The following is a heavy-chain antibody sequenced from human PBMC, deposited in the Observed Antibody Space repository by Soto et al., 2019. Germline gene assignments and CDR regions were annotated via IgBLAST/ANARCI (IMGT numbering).Heavy chain of an antibody. CDR2: IYFTEGT. D-gene: IGHD2-15*01. Sequence: QLQLQESGPRLVKSSETLSLTCSVPGGSITRSSHYWGWIRQPPGKGLEWIGTIYFTEGTYYNPSLKSRVTISVDASSNHLSLKLSSVTAADTAVYYCTSPPCHGGTCYVTYWGQGALVTVSA. CDR3: TSPPCHGGTCYVTY. V-gene: IGHV4-39*02. CDR1: GGSITRSSHY. J-gene: IGHJ4*02.